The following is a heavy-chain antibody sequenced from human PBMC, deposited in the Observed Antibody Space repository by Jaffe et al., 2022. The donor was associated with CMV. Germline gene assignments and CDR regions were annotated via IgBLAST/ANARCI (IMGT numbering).Heavy chain of an antibody. CDR2: ISWDGGST. V-gene: IGHV3-43*01. CDR3: AKDFRQYYYDSSGYYYGAFDI. J-gene: IGHJ3*02. D-gene: IGHD3-22*01. CDR1: GFTFDDYT. Sequence: EVQLVESGGVVVQPGGSLRLSCAASGFTFDDYTMHWVRQAPGKGLEWVSLISWDGGSTYYADSVKGRFTISRDNSKNSLYLQMNSLRTEDTALYYCAKDFRQYYYDSSGYYYGAFDIWGQGTMVTVSS.